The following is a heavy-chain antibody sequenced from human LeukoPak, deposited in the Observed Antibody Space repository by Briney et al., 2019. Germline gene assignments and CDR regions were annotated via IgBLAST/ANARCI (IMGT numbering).Heavy chain of an antibody. Sequence: PGGSLRLSCAASGFTFSSYSMNWVRQAPGKGLEWVSSISSSSSYIYYADSVKGRFTISRDNAKNSLYLQMNSLRAEDTAVYYCARDLRMITFGGATDYWGQGTLVTVSS. D-gene: IGHD3-16*01. J-gene: IGHJ4*02. CDR3: ARDLRMITFGGATDY. V-gene: IGHV3-21*01. CDR2: ISSSSSYI. CDR1: GFTFSSYS.